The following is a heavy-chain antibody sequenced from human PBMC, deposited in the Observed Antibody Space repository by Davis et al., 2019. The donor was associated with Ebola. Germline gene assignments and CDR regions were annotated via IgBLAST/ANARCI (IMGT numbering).Heavy chain of an antibody. CDR3: AKDMFSVAGTLGYIDY. CDR1: GFTVSSNY. V-gene: IGHV3-53*01. D-gene: IGHD6-19*01. Sequence: GESLKISCAASGFTVSSNYMSWVRQAPGKGLEWVSVIYSGGSTYYADSVKGRFTISRDNSKKTLYLQMNSLRAEDTAVYYCAKDMFSVAGTLGYIDYWGQGTLVTVSS. CDR2: IYSGGST. J-gene: IGHJ4*02.